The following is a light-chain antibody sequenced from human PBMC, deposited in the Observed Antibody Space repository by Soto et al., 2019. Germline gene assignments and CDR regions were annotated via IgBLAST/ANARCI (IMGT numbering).Light chain of an antibody. J-gene: IGKJ1*01. V-gene: IGKV4-1*01. CDR2: WAS. CDR3: QQYYAARGT. CDR1: QSVLYSSNNKNY. Sequence: DIVMTQSPDSLAVSLGERATINCKTSQSVLYSSNNKNYLAWYQQKPGQPPELLIYWASTREFGVPDRFNDSGSGTVFTLTISSLQAEEVAVYYCQQYYAARGTFGQGTKVEIK.